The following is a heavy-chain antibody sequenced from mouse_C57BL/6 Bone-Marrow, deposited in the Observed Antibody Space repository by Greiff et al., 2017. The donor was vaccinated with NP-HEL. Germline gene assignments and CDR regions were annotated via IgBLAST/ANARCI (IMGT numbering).Heavy chain of an antibody. CDR1: GYTFTSYW. CDR2: IDPSDSYT. V-gene: IGHV1-50*01. D-gene: IGHD1-1*01. J-gene: IGHJ2*01. Sequence: VQLQQSGAELVKPGASVKLSCKASGYTFTSYWMQWVKQRPGQGLEWIGEIDPSDSYTNYNQKFKGKATLTLDTSSSTAYIQLSSLTSEDSAVYYCARDGSKDWGQGTTLTVSS. CDR3: ARDGSKD.